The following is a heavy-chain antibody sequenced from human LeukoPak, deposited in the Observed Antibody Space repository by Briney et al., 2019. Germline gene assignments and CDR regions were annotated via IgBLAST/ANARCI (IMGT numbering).Heavy chain of an antibody. Sequence: PGGSLRLSCAASGFTFSSYSMNWVRQAPGKGLEWVSYISSSSSTIYYADSVKGRFTISRDNSKNTLYLQMNTLRAEDTAVYYCASSTGWYRGDYWGQGTLVTVSS. CDR2: ISSSSSTI. V-gene: IGHV3-48*01. CDR1: GFTFSSYS. CDR3: ASSTGWYRGDY. J-gene: IGHJ4*02. D-gene: IGHD6-19*01.